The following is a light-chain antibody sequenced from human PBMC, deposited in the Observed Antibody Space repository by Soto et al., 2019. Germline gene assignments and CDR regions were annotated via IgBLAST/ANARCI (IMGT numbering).Light chain of an antibody. Sequence: EVVLTQSPGTLSVSPGERAILSCWASQSINSLLAWYQQKPGQAPRLLIYRASTRATDTPARFSGSGSGTEFSLTISSLQSEDFAVYYCQQYFTSPLTFGGGTKVEIK. V-gene: IGKV3-15*01. CDR3: QQYFTSPLT. J-gene: IGKJ4*01. CDR1: QSINSL. CDR2: RAS.